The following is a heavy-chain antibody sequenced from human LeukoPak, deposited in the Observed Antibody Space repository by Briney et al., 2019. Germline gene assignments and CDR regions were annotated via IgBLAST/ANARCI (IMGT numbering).Heavy chain of an antibody. CDR3: ARDPPLGYCSSSSCPHLDY. D-gene: IGHD2-2*01. Sequence: SGGSLRLSCAASGFTFSSYGMHWVRQAPGKGLEWVAFIRYDGSNKYYADSVKGRFTISRDNAKNSLYLQMNSLRAEDTAVYYCARDPPLGYCSSSSCPHLDYWGQGTLVTVSS. CDR2: IRYDGSNK. J-gene: IGHJ4*02. CDR1: GFTFSSYG. V-gene: IGHV3-30*02.